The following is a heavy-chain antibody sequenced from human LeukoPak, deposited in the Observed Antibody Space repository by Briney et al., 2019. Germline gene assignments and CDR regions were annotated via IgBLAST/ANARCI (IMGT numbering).Heavy chain of an antibody. Sequence: SVKVSWKASGGTFSSYAISWVRQAAGQGLEWMGGIIPIFGTANYAQKFQGRVTITTDESTSTAYMELSSLRSEDTAVYYCARAPYLKTHDYGDYEVDAFDIWGQGTMVTVSS. D-gene: IGHD4-17*01. CDR3: ARAPYLKTHDYGDYEVDAFDI. CDR1: GGTFSSYA. V-gene: IGHV1-69*05. CDR2: IIPIFGTA. J-gene: IGHJ3*02.